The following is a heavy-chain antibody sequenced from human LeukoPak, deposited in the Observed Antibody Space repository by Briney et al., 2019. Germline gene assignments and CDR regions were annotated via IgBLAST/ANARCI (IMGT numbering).Heavy chain of an antibody. J-gene: IGHJ4*02. CDR1: GYTFTGYY. D-gene: IGHD4-23*01. Sequence: ASVKVSCKASGYTFTGYYMHRVRQAPGQGLEWVGWIYPNSGGTNYAQKFQGRDTMTSDTAISTAYMELSRLRSDDTAVYYCAREGFHYGGNSQPLYYFDYWGQGTLVTVSS. CDR2: IYPNSGGT. V-gene: IGHV1-2*02. CDR3: AREGFHYGGNSQPLYYFDY.